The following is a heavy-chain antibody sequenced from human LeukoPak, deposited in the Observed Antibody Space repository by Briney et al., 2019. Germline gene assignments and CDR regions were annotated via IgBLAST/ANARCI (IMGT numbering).Heavy chain of an antibody. J-gene: IGHJ4*02. Sequence: GASVKVSCKASGYTFTSYGISWVRQAPGQGLEWMGWISAYNGNTNYAQKLQGRVTMTTDTSTSTAYMELRSLRSDDTAVYYCARLNYDSSGYYYARGGYYFDYWGQGTLVTVSS. CDR3: ARLNYDSSGYYYARGGYYFDY. V-gene: IGHV1-18*01. CDR1: GYTFTSYG. CDR2: ISAYNGNT. D-gene: IGHD3-22*01.